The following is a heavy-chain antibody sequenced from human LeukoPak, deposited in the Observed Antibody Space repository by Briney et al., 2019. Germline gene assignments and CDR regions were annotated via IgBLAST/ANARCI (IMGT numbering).Heavy chain of an antibody. V-gene: IGHV3-66*01. Sequence: GGSLRLSCAASGFTVSSNYMSWVRQAPGKGLEWVSVIYSGGSTYYADSVKGRFTISRDNSKNTLYLQMNSLRAEDTAVYYAIKYYDFEGDAFDIWGQRKMVTVSS. J-gene: IGHJ3*02. D-gene: IGHD3-3*01. CDR2: IYSGGST. CDR3: IKYYDFEGDAFDI. CDR1: GFTVSSNY.